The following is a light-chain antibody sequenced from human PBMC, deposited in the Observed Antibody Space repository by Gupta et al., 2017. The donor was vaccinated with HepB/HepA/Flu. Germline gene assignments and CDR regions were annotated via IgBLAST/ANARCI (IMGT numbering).Light chain of an antibody. CDR1: NIGTTS. V-gene: IGLV3-21*03. J-gene: IGLJ1*01. Sequence: SYVLTQPPPVSVAPGKSARISCGGNNIGTTSVHWYQQKPGQAPVLVVYDDSDRPSGIPERFSGSNSGNTATLTISRVEAGDEADYYCQVWDSSSDHSVFGSGTKVTVL. CDR3: QVWDSSSDHSV. CDR2: DDS.